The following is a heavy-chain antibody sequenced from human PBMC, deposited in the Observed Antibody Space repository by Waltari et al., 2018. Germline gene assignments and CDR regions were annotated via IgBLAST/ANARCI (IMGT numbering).Heavy chain of an antibody. J-gene: IGHJ4*02. CDR3: ARDRGRGLYLDT. CDR2: VRGDGKT. Sequence: QLQLQESGPGLVKPSGTLSLICAVSGDSMSTSDYWSWVRQPPGKGLEWIGQVRGDGKTNYNPSFASRVTMSLDTSTYHFALKLTSATAADTALYYCARDRGRGLYLDTWGQGTLVTASP. D-gene: IGHD1-1*01. CDR1: GDSMSTSDY. V-gene: IGHV4-4*02.